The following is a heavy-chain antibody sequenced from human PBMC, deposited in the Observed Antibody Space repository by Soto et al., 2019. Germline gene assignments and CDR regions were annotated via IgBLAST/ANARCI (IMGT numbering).Heavy chain of an antibody. Sequence: QVQLVQSGAEVKKPGASVKVSCKASGYTFTGYYMHWVRQAPGQGLEWMGWINPNSGGTNYAQKFHGRVTMTRDTSISTAYMELSRLRSDDTAVYYCARDREGYCSGGSCRIYYYYGMDVWGQGTTVTVSS. CDR3: ARDREGYCSGGSCRIYYYYGMDV. CDR1: GYTFTGYY. D-gene: IGHD2-15*01. V-gene: IGHV1-2*02. CDR2: INPNSGGT. J-gene: IGHJ6*02.